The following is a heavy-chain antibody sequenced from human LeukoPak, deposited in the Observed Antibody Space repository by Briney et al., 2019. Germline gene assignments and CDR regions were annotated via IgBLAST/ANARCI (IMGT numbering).Heavy chain of an antibody. D-gene: IGHD3-22*01. CDR1: GGSISSSSYY. CDR3: ARESGYYLSYFDY. V-gene: IGHV4-39*07. Sequence: SETLSLTCTVSGGSISSSSYYWGWIRQPPGKGLEWIGSIYYSGSTYYNPSLKSRVTISVDTPKNQFSLKLSSVTAADTAVYYCARESGYYLSYFDYWGQGTLVTVSS. J-gene: IGHJ4*02. CDR2: IYYSGST.